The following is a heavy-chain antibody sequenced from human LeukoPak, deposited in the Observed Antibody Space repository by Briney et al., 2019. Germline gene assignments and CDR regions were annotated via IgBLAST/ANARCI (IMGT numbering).Heavy chain of an antibody. Sequence: SETLSLTCTVSGDSISSGDNYWSWIRQPAGKGLEWIGRIYTSGSTNYNPSLKSRVTMSVDRSRSQVSLKLTSVTAADTAIYYCASEYYYDGKGYYSLAYWGRGILVTVSS. CDR2: IYTSGST. J-gene: IGHJ4*02. D-gene: IGHD3-22*01. V-gene: IGHV4-61*02. CDR1: GDSISSGDNY. CDR3: ASEYYYDGKGYYSLAY.